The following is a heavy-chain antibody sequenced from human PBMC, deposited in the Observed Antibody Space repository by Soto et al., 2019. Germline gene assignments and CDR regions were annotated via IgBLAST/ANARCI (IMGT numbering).Heavy chain of an antibody. CDR3: ARDSDIVLMVYAGHFDY. CDR1: GYTFTSYA. V-gene: IGHV1-3*01. CDR2: INAGNGNT. D-gene: IGHD2-8*01. Sequence: ASGKVSCKASGYTFTSYAMHWVRQAPGQRLEWMGWINAGNGNTKYSQKFQGRVTITRDTSASTAYMELSSLRSEDTAVYYCARDSDIVLMVYAGHFDYWGQGTLVTVSS. J-gene: IGHJ4*02.